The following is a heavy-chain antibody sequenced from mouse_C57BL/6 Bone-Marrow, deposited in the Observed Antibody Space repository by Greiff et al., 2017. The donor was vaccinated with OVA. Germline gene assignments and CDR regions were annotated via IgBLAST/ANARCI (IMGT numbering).Heavy chain of an antibody. CDR1: GYAFSSSW. D-gene: IGHD1-1*01. CDR2: IYPGDGDT. J-gene: IGHJ4*01. CDR3: ANYYGSSYAMDY. Sequence: QVQLKQSGPELVKPGASVKISCKASGYAFSSSWMNWVKQRPGQGLEWIGRIYPGDGDTNYNGKFKGKATLTADKSSSTAYMQLSSLTSEDSAVYVCANYYGSSYAMDYWGQGTSVTVSS. V-gene: IGHV1-82*01.